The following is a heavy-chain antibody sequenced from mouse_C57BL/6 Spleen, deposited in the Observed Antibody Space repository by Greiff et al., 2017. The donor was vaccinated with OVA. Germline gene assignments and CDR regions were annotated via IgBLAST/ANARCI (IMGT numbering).Heavy chain of an antibody. V-gene: IGHV1-53*01. Sequence: QVQLQQPGTELVKPGASVKLSCKASGYTFTGYWMHWVKQRPGQGLEWIGNINPSNGGTKYNEKVKGKATMTGDKSSSTAYMQLSSLTSEDTAVYYCAREGRKTYFDYWGQGTTLTVSS. CDR3: AREGRKTYFDY. CDR1: GYTFTGYW. J-gene: IGHJ2*01. CDR2: INPSNGGT.